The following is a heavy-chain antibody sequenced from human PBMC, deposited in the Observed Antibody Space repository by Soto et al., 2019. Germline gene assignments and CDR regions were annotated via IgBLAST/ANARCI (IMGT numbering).Heavy chain of an antibody. D-gene: IGHD1-26*01. V-gene: IGHV3-30-3*01. J-gene: IGHJ4*02. CDR2: ISYDGSNN. CDR1: GFTFSSYA. CDR3: ARDFGSLGATIDY. Sequence: PGGSLRLSCAASGFTFSSYAMHWVRQAPGKGLEWVAVISYDGSNNYYADSVKGRFTISRDNSKNTLYLQMNSLRAGDTAVYYCARDFGSLGATIDYWGQGTLVTVSS.